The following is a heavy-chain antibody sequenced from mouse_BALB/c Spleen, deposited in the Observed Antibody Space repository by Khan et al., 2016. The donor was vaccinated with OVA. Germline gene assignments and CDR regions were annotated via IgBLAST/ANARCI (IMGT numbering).Heavy chain of an antibody. CDR1: GFTFSTYA. J-gene: IGHJ3*01. V-gene: IGHV5-6*01. CDR2: ISTSGDYI. D-gene: IGHD1-1*01. Sequence: EVELVESGGDLVKPGGSLKLSCAASGFTFSTYAMSWVRQTPDKRLEWVATISTSGDYIYYPDSVKGRFTISSDNVKNTLYLQMSSLRSEDTAMYYCARHNYGPFAYWGQGTLVTVSA. CDR3: ARHNYGPFAY.